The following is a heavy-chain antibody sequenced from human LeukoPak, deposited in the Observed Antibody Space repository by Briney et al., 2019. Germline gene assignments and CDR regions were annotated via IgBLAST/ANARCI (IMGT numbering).Heavy chain of an antibody. CDR3: AAAITMIVVVIFYFDY. V-gene: IGHV1-3*02. J-gene: IGHJ4*02. CDR1: GYAFTSYA. Sequence: ASVKVSCKASGYAFTSYAMHWVRQAPRQRLEWMGWSNAGNGNTKYSQEFQGRVTITRDTSASTAYMELSSLRSEDMAVYYCAAAITMIVVVIFYFDYWGQGTLVTVSS. D-gene: IGHD3-22*01. CDR2: SNAGNGNT.